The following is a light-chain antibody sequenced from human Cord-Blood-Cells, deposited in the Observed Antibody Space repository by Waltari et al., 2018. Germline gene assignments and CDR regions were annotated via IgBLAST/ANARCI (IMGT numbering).Light chain of an antibody. CDR1: PSVSSSY. J-gene: IGKJ2*01. CDR3: RQYGSSLYT. Sequence: IVLTPSPGTLSLSPGERATLSCRASPSVSSSYLAWYQQKPGQAPRLLIYGASSRATGIPDRFSGSGSGTDFTFTISRLEPEDFAVYYCRQYGSSLYTFGQGTKLEI. V-gene: IGKV3-20*01. CDR2: GAS.